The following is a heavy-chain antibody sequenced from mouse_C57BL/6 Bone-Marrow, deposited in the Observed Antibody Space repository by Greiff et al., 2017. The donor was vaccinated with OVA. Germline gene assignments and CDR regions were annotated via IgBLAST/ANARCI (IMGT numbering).Heavy chain of an antibody. CDR2: ISYDGSN. CDR3: ARGAGKNYYAMDY. D-gene: IGHD2-1*01. J-gene: IGHJ4*01. Sequence: DVKLQESGPGLVKPSQSLSLTCSVTGYSITSGYYWNWIRQFPGNKLEWMGYISYDGSNNYNPSLKNRISITRDTSKNQFFLKLNSVTTEDTATYYCARGAGKNYYAMDYWGQGTSVTVSS. CDR1: GYSITSGYY. V-gene: IGHV3-6*01.